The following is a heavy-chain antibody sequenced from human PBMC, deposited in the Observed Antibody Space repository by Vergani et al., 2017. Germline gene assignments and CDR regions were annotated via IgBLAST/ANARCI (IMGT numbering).Heavy chain of an antibody. Sequence: QLQLQESGPGLVKPSETLSLTCTVSGGSISSSSYYWGWIRQPPGKGLEWIGSIYYSGSTYYNPSLKSRVTISVDTSKNQFSLKLSSVTAADTAVYYCARRRAIAVAGWFDPWGQGTLVTVSS. D-gene: IGHD6-19*01. CDR3: ARRRAIAVAGWFDP. CDR1: GGSISSSSYY. V-gene: IGHV4-39*01. CDR2: IYYSGST. J-gene: IGHJ5*02.